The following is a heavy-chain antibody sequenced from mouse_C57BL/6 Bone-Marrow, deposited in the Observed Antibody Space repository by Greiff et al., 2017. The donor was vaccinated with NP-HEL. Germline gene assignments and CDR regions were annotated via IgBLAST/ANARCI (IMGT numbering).Heavy chain of an antibody. D-gene: IGHD1-1*01. CDR2: IDPETGGT. Sequence: GASVTLSCKASGYTFTDYEMHWVKQTPVHGLEWIGAIDPETGGTAYNQKFKGKAILTADKSSSTAYMELRSLTSEDSAVYYCYGSRFAYWGQGTLVTVSA. CDR1: GYTFTDYE. J-gene: IGHJ3*01. CDR3: YGSRFAY. V-gene: IGHV1-15*01.